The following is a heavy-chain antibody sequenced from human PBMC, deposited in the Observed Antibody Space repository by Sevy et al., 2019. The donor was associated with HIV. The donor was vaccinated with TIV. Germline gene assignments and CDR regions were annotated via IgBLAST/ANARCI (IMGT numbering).Heavy chain of an antibody. CDR3: ARDRKGEYSAYDGAGYFGMDV. CDR1: GFTFSSYS. J-gene: IGHJ6*02. Sequence: GGSLRLSCAASGFTFSSYSMNWVRQAPGKGLEWVSSVSSLSNYIYYEDSVKGRFTISRDNAKNSLYLQMNNLRVEDTAVHYCARDRKGEYSAYDGAGYFGMDVWGQGITVTVSS. D-gene: IGHD5-12*01. CDR2: VSSLSNYI. V-gene: IGHV3-21*01.